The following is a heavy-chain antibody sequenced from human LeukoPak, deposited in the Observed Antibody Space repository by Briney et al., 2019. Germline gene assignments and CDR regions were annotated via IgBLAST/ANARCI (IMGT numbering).Heavy chain of an antibody. CDR2: ISNNGGYT. CDR3: AKQLGSCSDGSCYSPY. J-gene: IGHJ4*01. V-gene: IGHV3-23*01. D-gene: IGHD2-15*01. Sequence: PGGSLRLSCAASGFTFSSSAMSWVRQAPGKGLEWVSAISNNGGYTYYADSVQGRFTISRDNSKSTLCLQMNSLRAEETAVYYCAKQLGSCSDGSCYSPYWGQEPWSPSPQ. CDR1: GFTFSSSA.